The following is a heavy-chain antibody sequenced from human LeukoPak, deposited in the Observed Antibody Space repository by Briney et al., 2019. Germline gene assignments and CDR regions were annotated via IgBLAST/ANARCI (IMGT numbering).Heavy chain of an antibody. CDR3: ARLGPGSGYYYAYGMDV. Sequence: SETLSLTCTVSGYSISSGYYWGWIRQPPGKGLERIGSIYHSGSTYYNPSLKSRVTISVDTSKNQFSLKLSSVTAADTAVYYCARLGPGSGYYYAYGMDVWGQGTTVTVSS. CDR1: GYSISSGYY. J-gene: IGHJ6*02. CDR2: IYHSGST. D-gene: IGHD2-15*01. V-gene: IGHV4-38-2*02.